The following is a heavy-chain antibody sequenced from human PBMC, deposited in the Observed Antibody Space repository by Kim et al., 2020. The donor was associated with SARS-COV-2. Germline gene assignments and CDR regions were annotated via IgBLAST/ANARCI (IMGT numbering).Heavy chain of an antibody. CDR3: ARSSGWYDLNWFDP. D-gene: IGHD6-19*01. V-gene: IGHV1-2*02. Sequence: AQRFQGRVTMTRDTSLSTAYMELSRLGSDDTAVYYCARSSGWYDLNWFDPWGQGTLVTVSS. J-gene: IGHJ5*02.